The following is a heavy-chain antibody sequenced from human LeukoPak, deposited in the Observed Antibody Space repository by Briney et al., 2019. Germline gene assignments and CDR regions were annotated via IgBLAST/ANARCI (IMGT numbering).Heavy chain of an antibody. CDR2: IIPIFGTA. CDR1: GRTFSSYA. J-gene: IGHJ4*02. Sequence: ASVKVSCKASGRTFSSYAISWVRQAPGQGLEWMGGIIPIFGTANYAQKFQGRVTITADKSTSTAYMELSSLRSEDTAVYYCARGHGLRFLEWLFSYWGQGTLVTVSS. CDR3: ARGHGLRFLEWLFSY. D-gene: IGHD3-3*01. V-gene: IGHV1-69*06.